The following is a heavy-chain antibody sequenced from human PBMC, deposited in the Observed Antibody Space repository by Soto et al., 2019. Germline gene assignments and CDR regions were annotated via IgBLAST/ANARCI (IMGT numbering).Heavy chain of an antibody. V-gene: IGHV3-7*01. CDR2: IKDDGGET. Sequence: PGGSLRLSCAASGFSFSTNWMSWVRQAPGKGLEWVANIKDDGGETYYVDSVKGRFTISRDNAKKSLYLQMNSLRVEDTAVYYCAIALRIGNNYEKNWGPGTLVTVSS. J-gene: IGHJ4*02. D-gene: IGHD5-18*01. CDR3: AIALRIGNNYEKN. CDR1: GFSFSTNW.